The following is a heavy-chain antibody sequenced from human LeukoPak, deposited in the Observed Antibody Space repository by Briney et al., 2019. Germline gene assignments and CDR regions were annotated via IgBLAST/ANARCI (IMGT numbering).Heavy chain of an antibody. J-gene: IGHJ4*02. CDR3: AIGGPRRDGYNLDY. Sequence: SETLSLTCTVSGGSISSHIRSWIRQPPGKGLEWIAYIHYSGSDNKNTNYNPSLKSRVTISADTSKNQFSLQLSSVTAADTAVYYCAIGGPRRDGYNLDYWGKGTLVTVSS. D-gene: IGHD5-24*01. CDR2: IHYSGSDNKNT. V-gene: IGHV4-59*11. CDR1: GGSISSHI.